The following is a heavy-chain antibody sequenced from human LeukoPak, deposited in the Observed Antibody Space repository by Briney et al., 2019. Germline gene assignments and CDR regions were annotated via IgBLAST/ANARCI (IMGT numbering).Heavy chain of an antibody. D-gene: IGHD1-26*01. CDR1: GGSISSGGYY. CDR3: ARGGPEWELFSGFDY. Sequence: SQTLSLTCTVSGGSISSGGYYWSWIRQHPGKGLEWIGYIYYSGSTYYNPSLKSRVTISVDTSKNQFSLKLSSVTAADTAVYYCARGGPEWELFSGFDYWGQGTLVTVSS. J-gene: IGHJ4*02. CDR2: IYYSGST. V-gene: IGHV4-31*03.